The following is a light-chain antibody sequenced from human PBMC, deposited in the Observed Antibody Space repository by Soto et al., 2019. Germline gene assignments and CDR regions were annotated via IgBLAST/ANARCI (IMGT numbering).Light chain of an antibody. V-gene: IGKV3-11*01. CDR1: ESVSSH. CDR2: DSS. J-gene: IGKJ5*01. CDR3: QQRSTWPPIT. Sequence: EIVMTQSPATLSVSPGQRATLSCRASESVSSHLAWYQQKPGQAPRLLIYDSSTRATGIPARFSGSESGTDFTLTISSLEPEDFAVYYCQQRSTWPPITFGQGTRLEIK.